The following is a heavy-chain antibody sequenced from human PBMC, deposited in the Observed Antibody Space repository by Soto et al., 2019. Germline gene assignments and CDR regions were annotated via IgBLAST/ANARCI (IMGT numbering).Heavy chain of an antibody. V-gene: IGHV5-51*01. CDR1: GYTFSNFW. Sequence: GESLKISCQCSGYTFSNFWIAWVRQLPGKGLEYMGIIYPGDSETRYSPPFRGKVTISADRSIGTAYLQWSSLEASDSAFYFCARSPRSSPYFDDWGQGALVTVSS. J-gene: IGHJ4*02. CDR2: IYPGDSET. D-gene: IGHD6-13*01. CDR3: ARSPRSSPYFDD.